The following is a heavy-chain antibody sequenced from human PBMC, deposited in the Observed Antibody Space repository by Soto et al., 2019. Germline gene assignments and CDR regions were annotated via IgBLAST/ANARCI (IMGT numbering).Heavy chain of an antibody. CDR3: ARGYRLDAFDI. D-gene: IGHD1-26*01. Sequence: SETLSLTCAVYGGSFSGYYWSWIRQPPGKGLEWIGEINHSGSTNYNPSLKSRVTISVDTSKNQFSLKLSSVTAADTAVYYCARGYRLDAFDIWGQGTMVTVSS. CDR1: GGSFSGYY. CDR2: INHSGST. J-gene: IGHJ3*02. V-gene: IGHV4-34*01.